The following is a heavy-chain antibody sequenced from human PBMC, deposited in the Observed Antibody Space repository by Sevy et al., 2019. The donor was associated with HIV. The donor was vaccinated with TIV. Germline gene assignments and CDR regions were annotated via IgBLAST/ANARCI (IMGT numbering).Heavy chain of an antibody. J-gene: IGHJ6*02. CDR3: ARDEPRYCSSTSCYYYYGMDV. CDR2: ISSSGSTI. V-gene: IGHV3-11*04. Sequence: GGSLRLSCAASGFTFSDYYMSWIRQAPGKGLEWVSYISSSGSTIYYADSVKGRFTISRDNAKNSLYLQMNSLRAEDTAVYYCARDEPRYCSSTSCYYYYGMDVWGQGTTVTVSS. D-gene: IGHD2-2*01. CDR1: GFTFSDYY.